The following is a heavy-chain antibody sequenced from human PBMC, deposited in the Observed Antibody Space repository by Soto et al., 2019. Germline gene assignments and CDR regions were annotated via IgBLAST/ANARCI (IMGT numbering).Heavy chain of an antibody. CDR3: AKGTAYYYGSGSYY. CDR1: GFTFSSYA. D-gene: IGHD3-10*01. CDR2: ISGSGGST. V-gene: IGHV3-23*01. J-gene: IGHJ4*02. Sequence: EVQLLESGGGLVQPGGSLRLSCAASGFTFSSYAMSWVRQAPGKGLEWVSAISGSGGSTYYADSVKGRFTISRDNSKNTLYLQMNSLRAQDTAVYYCAKGTAYYYGSGSYYWGQGTLVTVSS.